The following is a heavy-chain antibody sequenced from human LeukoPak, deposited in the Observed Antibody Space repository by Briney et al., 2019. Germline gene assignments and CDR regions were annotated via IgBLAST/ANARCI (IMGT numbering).Heavy chain of an antibody. CDR2: IYYSGNT. V-gene: IGHV4-39*01. Sequence: SETLSLTCTVSGGSISSSSYYWGWIRQPPGKGLEWIGSIYYSGNTYYNPSLKSRVTISVDTSKNQFSLELNSVTAADTVVYYCARHATVTSFTFAHWGQGTLVTVSS. CDR1: GGSISSSSYY. CDR3: ARHATVTSFTFAH. J-gene: IGHJ4*02. D-gene: IGHD4-17*01.